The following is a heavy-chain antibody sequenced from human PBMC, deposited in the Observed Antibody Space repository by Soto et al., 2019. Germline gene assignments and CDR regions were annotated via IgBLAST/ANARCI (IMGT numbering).Heavy chain of an antibody. CDR3: ARDFYDSVGYTWFDS. CDR1: GDTSTSYY. Sequence: KSSETLSLTCTVSGDTSTSYYWGWIRQAPGKGLEWIGHIHNSGTSTHNPSLNGRVTISIDTSKKQFSLKLTSLTSADTAVYYCARDFYDSVGYTWFDSWSQGTLVTVSS. V-gene: IGHV4-59*01. J-gene: IGHJ5*01. D-gene: IGHD3-22*01. CDR2: IHNSGTS.